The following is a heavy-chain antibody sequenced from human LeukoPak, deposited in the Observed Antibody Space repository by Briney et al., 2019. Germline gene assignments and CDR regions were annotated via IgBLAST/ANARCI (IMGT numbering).Heavy chain of an antibody. D-gene: IGHD6-19*01. CDR3: ARGIIAVAGNFDY. V-gene: IGHV3-7*03. CDR2: IKQDGSEK. J-gene: IGHJ4*02. Sequence: GGSLRLSCAASGFTFSNYWMSWVRQAPGKGLEWVANIKQDGSEKYYVDSVKGRFTISRDNAKNSLYLQMNSLRAEDTAVYYCARGIIAVAGNFDYWGQGTLVTVSS. CDR1: GFTFSNYW.